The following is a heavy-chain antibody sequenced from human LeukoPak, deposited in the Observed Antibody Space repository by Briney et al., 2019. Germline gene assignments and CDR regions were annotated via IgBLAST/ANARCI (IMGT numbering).Heavy chain of an antibody. CDR2: INTRGTYT. CDR1: GITFSSYW. J-gene: IGHJ4*02. CDR3: VIDLGDYNDF. V-gene: IGHV3-74*01. D-gene: IGHD2-15*01. Sequence: GGSLRLSCAVSGITFSSYWMHWVRQDPGRGLLWVSRINTRGTYTNYADSVKGRFTISRDNAKNTLYLQMSSLRADDTAVYYCVIDLGDYNDFWGQGTLVSVSS.